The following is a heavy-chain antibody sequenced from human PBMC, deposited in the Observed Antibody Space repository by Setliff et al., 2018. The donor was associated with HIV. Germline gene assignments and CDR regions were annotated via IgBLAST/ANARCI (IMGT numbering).Heavy chain of an antibody. CDR1: GGTISSTNYY. V-gene: IGHV4-39*01. J-gene: IGHJ3*02. D-gene: IGHD3-16*01. CDR3: ARQKRGVDAFDI. CDR2: IYYSGST. Sequence: PSETLSLTGIVSGGTISSTNYYWGWIRQPPGKGLEWIGSIYYSGSTYYNPSLKSRVTISVDTSKNQFSLKLSSVTAADTAVYYCARQKRGVDAFDIWGQGTMVTVSS.